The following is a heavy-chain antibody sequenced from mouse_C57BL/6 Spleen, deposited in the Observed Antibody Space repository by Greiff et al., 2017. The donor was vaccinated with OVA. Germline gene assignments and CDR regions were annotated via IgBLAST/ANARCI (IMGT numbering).Heavy chain of an antibody. D-gene: IGHD2-4*01. CDR3: VLRRRGDY. V-gene: IGHV1-63*01. Sequence: QVQLKQSGAELVRPGTSVKMSCKASGYTFTNYWIGWAKQRPGHGLEWIGDIYPGGGYTNYNEKFKGKATLTADKSSTTAYMQFSSLTSEDSALYYCVLRRRGDYWGQGTTLTVSS. CDR2: IYPGGGYT. J-gene: IGHJ2*01. CDR1: GYTFTNYW.